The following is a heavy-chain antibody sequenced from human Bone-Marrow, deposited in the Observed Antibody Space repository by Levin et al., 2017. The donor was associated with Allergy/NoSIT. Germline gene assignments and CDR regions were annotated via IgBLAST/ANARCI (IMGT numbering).Heavy chain of an antibody. V-gene: IGHV2-5*02. CDR2: IYWDNDR. Sequence: SGPTLVKPTQTLTLTCTFSGFSLSTSGVGVGWIRQPPGKALEWLAVIYWDNDRRYSPSLKSRVTITKDTAKNQVVLTMTNMDPVDTATYYCAHRLRSGTAWSAPYFDYWGQGTLVTVSS. CDR3: AHRLRSGTAWSAPYFDY. J-gene: IGHJ4*02. D-gene: IGHD3-10*01. CDR1: GFSLSTSGVG.